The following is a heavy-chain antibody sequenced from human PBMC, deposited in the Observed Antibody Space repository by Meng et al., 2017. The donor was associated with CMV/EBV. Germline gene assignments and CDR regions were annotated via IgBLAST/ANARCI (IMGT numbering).Heavy chain of an antibody. V-gene: IGHV3-21*01. D-gene: IGHD3-3*01. J-gene: IGHJ6*02. CDR1: GFTFSSYS. CDR3: ARDLQWDSPGYGMDV. CDR2: ISSSSSYI. Sequence: GESLKISCAASGFTFSSYSMNWVRQAPGKGLEWVSSISSSSSYIYYADSVKGRFTISRDNAKNSLYLQMNSLRDEDTAVYYCARDLQWDSPGYGMDVWGQGTTVTVSS.